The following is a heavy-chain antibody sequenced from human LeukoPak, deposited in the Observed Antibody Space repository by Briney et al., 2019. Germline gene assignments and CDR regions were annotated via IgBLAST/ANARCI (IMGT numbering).Heavy chain of an antibody. J-gene: IGHJ5*02. CDR3: ARVPTDDYGSGSYLDWFDP. CDR2: IYYSGST. V-gene: IGHV4-59*08. CDR1: GGSISSYY. D-gene: IGHD3-10*01. Sequence: PSETLSLTCTVSGGSISSYYWSWIRQPPGKGLEWIGYIYYSGSTNYNPSLKSRVTISVDTSKNQFSLKLSSVTATDTAVYYCARVPTDDYGSGSYLDWFDPWGQGTLVTVSS.